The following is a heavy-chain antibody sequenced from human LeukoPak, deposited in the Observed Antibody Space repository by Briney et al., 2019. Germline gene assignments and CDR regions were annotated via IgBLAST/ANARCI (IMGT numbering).Heavy chain of an antibody. Sequence: GGSLRLSCAASGFTFGDYAMHWVRQAPGKGLEWVSYISGSSSTIYYADSVKGRFTISRDNAKNSLYLQMNSLRDEDTAVYYCARDAPVWLRHKGFDYWGQGTLVTVSS. CDR3: ARDAPVWLRHKGFDY. CDR2: ISGSSSTI. D-gene: IGHD5-12*01. V-gene: IGHV3-48*02. J-gene: IGHJ4*02. CDR1: GFTFGDYA.